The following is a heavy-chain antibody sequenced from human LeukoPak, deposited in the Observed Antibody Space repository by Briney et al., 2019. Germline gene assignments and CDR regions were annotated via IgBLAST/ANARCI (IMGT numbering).Heavy chain of an antibody. CDR3: ARAFFYGSGSYSVSYFDY. J-gene: IGHJ4*02. V-gene: IGHV3-48*03. D-gene: IGHD3-10*01. CDR2: ISSSGSTI. Sequence: GGSLRLSCAASGFTFSSYEMNWVRQAPGKGLEWVSYISSSGSTIYYADSVKGRFTISRDNAKNSLYLQMNSLRAEDTAVYYCARAFFYGSGSYSVSYFDYWGRGTLVTVSS. CDR1: GFTFSSYE.